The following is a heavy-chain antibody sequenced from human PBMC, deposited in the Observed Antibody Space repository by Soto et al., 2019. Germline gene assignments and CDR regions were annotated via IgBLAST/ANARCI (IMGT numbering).Heavy chain of an antibody. J-gene: IGHJ6*02. CDR3: AREGKEGYRGKIYYYFGMDV. Sequence: QVQLVQSGAEVKNPGASVNVSCKASGYTFNDYGITWVRQVPGQGLEGMGWISAQNGHINYAQNFQGRVMMTTDTLKSTAYMELRSLRSDDTAVYYCAREGKEGYRGKIYYYFGMDVWGQGTTVTVSS. D-gene: IGHD3-3*01. CDR1: GYTFNDYG. V-gene: IGHV1-18*01. CDR2: ISAQNGHI.